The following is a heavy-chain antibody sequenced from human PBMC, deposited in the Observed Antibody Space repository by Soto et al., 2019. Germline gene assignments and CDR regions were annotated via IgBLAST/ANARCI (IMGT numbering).Heavy chain of an antibody. V-gene: IGHV1-3*01. CDR1: GYTFTIYA. D-gene: IGHD5-18*01. CDR3: AREGYSYGYWYFDL. CDR2: INAGNGNT. J-gene: IGHJ2*01. Sequence: APVKVSCKASGYTFTIYAMHWVRQAPGQRLEWMGWINAGNGNTKYSQKFQGRVTITRDASASTAYMELSSLRSEDTAVYYCAREGYSYGYWYFDLWGRGTLVTVS.